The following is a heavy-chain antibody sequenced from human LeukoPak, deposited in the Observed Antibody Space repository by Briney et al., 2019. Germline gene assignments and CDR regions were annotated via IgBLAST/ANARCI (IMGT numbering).Heavy chain of an antibody. Sequence: QTGGSLRLSYAASGFTFTAFEMNWVRQSPGKGLEWISYISGDGYTKHFADSVRGRFTISRDNAKNSLYLQMNSLRAEDTAVYYCARDAVVYSYYGMDVWGQGTTVTVSS. V-gene: IGHV3-48*03. CDR3: ARDAVVYSYYGMDV. CDR2: ISGDGYTK. D-gene: IGHD3-22*01. J-gene: IGHJ6*02. CDR1: GFTFTAFE.